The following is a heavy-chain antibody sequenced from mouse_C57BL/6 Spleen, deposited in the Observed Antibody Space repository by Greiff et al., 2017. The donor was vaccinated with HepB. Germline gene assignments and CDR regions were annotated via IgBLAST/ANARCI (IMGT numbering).Heavy chain of an antibody. D-gene: IGHD2-4*01. CDR3: DRRNYDYDYAMDD. J-gene: IGHJ4*01. CDR1: GFSLTSYG. Sequence: VMLQESGPGLVQPSQSLSITCTVSGFSLTSYGVHWVRQSPGKGLEWLGGIWSGGSTDYNAAFISRLSISKDNSKSQVFFKMNIMQADDTAIYYCDRRNYDYDYAMDDWGQGTSVTVSS. V-gene: IGHV2-2*01. CDR2: IWSGGST.